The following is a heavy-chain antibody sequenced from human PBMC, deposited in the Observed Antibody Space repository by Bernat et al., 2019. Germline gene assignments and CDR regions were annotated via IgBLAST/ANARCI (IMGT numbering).Heavy chain of an antibody. J-gene: IGHJ4*02. CDR1: GFTFSSYA. D-gene: IGHD6-13*01. V-gene: IGHV3-30-3*01. Sequence: QVQLVESGGGVVQPGRSLRLSCAASGFTFSSYAMHWVRQAPGKGLEWVAVISYVGSNKYYADFVKGRFIISRDNSKNTLYLQMNSLRAEDTAVYYCARTAKSSSWYVLDYWGQGTLVTVSS. CDR2: ISYVGSNK. CDR3: ARTAKSSSWYVLDY.